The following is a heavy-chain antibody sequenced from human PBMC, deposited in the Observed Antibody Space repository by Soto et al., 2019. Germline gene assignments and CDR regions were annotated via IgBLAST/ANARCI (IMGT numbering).Heavy chain of an antibody. V-gene: IGHV3-23*01. Sequence: EVQLFESGGGLVQPGGSLRLSCAASGFTFSSYAMSWVRQAPGTGLEWVSAISGSGGSTYYADSVKGRFTIARDNSKNTLYLQMNSMRAEDTAVYYCAKNRVIVVVVAAISYYYYMDVWGKGTTVTVSS. CDR2: ISGSGGST. CDR1: GFTFSSYA. D-gene: IGHD2-15*01. J-gene: IGHJ6*03. CDR3: AKNRVIVVVVAAISYYYYMDV.